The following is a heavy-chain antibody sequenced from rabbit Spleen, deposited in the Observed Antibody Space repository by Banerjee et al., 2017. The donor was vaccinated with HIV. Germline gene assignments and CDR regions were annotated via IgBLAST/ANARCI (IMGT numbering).Heavy chain of an antibody. J-gene: IGHJ2*01. V-gene: IGHV1S40*01. D-gene: IGHD1-1*01. CDR1: GFTISSSYY. Sequence: QSLEESGGDLVKPGASLTLTCTASGFTISSSYYMCWVRQAPGKGLEWIACIYGGNTDISYYANWAKGRFTGSKTSSTTVTLQMTSLTAADTATYFCAREGALGSGYDSWGPGTLVTVS. CDR3: AREGALGSGYDS. CDR2: IYGGNTDIS.